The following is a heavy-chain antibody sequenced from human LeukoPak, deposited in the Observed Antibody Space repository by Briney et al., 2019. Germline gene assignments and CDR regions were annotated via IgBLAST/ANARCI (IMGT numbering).Heavy chain of an antibody. CDR3: ARARGYSGYESKWYYYGMDV. CDR1: GFTFSSYA. D-gene: IGHD5-12*01. J-gene: IGHJ6*02. CDR2: ISGSGGST. Sequence: GGSLRLSCAASGFTFSSYAMSWVRQAPGKGLEWVSAISGSGGSTYYADSVKGRFTISRDSSKNTLYVQMNSLRAEDTAVYYCARARGYSGYESKWYYYGMDVWGQGTTVTVSS. V-gene: IGHV3-23*01.